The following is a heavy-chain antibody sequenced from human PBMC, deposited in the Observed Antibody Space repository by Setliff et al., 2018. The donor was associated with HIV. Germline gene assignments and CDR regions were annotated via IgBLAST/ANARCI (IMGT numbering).Heavy chain of an antibody. CDR1: GGTFSSYA. J-gene: IGHJ4*02. Sequence: ASVKVSCKASGGTFSSYAISWVRQAPGQGLEWMGRIIPIFGTANYAQKFQGRVTITADKSTSTAYMELSSLRSEDTAVYYCAREMAVAGRGFDYWGQGTLVTVSS. CDR3: AREMAVAGRGFDY. D-gene: IGHD6-19*01. CDR2: IIPIFGTA. V-gene: IGHV1-69*06.